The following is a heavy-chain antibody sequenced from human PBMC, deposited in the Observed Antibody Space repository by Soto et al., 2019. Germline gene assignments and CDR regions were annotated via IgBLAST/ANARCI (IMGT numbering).Heavy chain of an antibody. CDR3: ARGLGVGSGLRFQH. J-gene: IGHJ1*01. D-gene: IGHD6-19*01. V-gene: IGHV1-46*04. Sequence: QVQLVQSGAVVKKPGASVKISCKTSGDTFTSYYMKGVRQAPGRGLEWMGIINPDNGSTKYARKMRGRVPMASDPSPSDVYMGLTSLKSEDTAVYYCARGLGVGSGLRFQHWGHSTLVTVSS. CDR2: INPDNGST. CDR1: GDTFTSYY.